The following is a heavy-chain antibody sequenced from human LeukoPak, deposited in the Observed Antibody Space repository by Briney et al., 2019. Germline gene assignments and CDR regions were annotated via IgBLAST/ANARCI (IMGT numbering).Heavy chain of an antibody. CDR1: NGSINNYY. Sequence: SETLSLTCTVSNGSINNYYWSWIRQPPGKGLEWIGYSYSSGSTTYNPSLKSRVTISVDTAKNQFSLKLSSVTAADTAVYYCARDLSSGWYGALVSDAFDIWGQGTMVTVSS. D-gene: IGHD6-19*01. J-gene: IGHJ3*02. CDR3: ARDLSSGWYGALVSDAFDI. CDR2: SYSSGST. V-gene: IGHV4-59*01.